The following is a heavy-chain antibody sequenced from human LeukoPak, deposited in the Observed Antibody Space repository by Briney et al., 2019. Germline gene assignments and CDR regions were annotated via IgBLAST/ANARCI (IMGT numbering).Heavy chain of an antibody. J-gene: IGHJ6*03. CDR3: AKVHGTVTTSGYYYMDV. CDR1: GFTFSSYG. CDR2: ISYDGSNK. V-gene: IGHV3-30*18. D-gene: IGHD4-17*01. Sequence: GGSLRLSCAASGFTFSSYGMHWVRQAPGKGLEWVAVISYDGSNKYYADSVKGRFTISRDNSKNTLYLQMNSLRAEDTAVYYCAKVHGTVTTSGYYYMDVWGKGTTVTVSS.